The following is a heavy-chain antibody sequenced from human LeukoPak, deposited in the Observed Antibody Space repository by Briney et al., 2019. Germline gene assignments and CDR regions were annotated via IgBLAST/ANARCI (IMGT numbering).Heavy chain of an antibody. J-gene: IGHJ4*02. CDR2: IYYSGST. CDR1: GDSISGYY. CDR3: ARGVVPAAPNY. Sequence: SETLSLTCTVSGDSISGYYWSWIRQPPGKGLEWIGYIYYSGSTNYNPSLKSRVTISVDTSKNQFSLKLSSVTTADTALYYCARGVVPAAPNYWGQGTLVTVSS. D-gene: IGHD2-2*01. V-gene: IGHV4-59*01.